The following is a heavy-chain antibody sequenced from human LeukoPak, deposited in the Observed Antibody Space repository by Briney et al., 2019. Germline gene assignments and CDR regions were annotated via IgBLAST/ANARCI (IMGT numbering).Heavy chain of an antibody. CDR3: ARVRGGTGGFYSLDY. CDR1: GYTFTSYH. Sequence: GASVKVSCKASGYTFTSYHMHWVRQAPGQGLERLGIINPTGSSTNYAQKFQGRVTMTRDTSTGTVYMELSSLRSEDTAVYYCARVRGGTGGFYSLDYWGQGTLVTVSS. CDR2: INPTGSST. V-gene: IGHV1-46*01. J-gene: IGHJ4*02. D-gene: IGHD2-8*02.